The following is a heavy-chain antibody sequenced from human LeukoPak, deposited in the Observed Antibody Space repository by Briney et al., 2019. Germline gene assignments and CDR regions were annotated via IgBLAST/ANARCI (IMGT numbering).Heavy chain of an antibody. D-gene: IGHD3-10*01. CDR2: IYYSGTT. V-gene: IGHV4-39*07. J-gene: IGHJ6*03. CDR1: GGSISSRTYY. CDR3: ARGGEGYYGSGSFPPSYYYYMDV. Sequence: PSETLSLTCTVSGGSISSRTYYWGWIRQPPGKGLEWIGTIYYSGTTYYNPSLKSRVTISLDTSKNQFSLKLSSVTAADTAVYYCARGGEGYYGSGSFPPSYYYYMDVWGKGTTVTVSS.